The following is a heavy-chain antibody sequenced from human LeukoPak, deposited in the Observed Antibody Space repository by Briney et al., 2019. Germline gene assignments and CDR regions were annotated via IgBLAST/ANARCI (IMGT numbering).Heavy chain of an antibody. D-gene: IGHD3-3*01. CDR3: ARGRRDLIGVVDFYYCYGMDV. CDR2: ISSCSSYR. J-gene: IGHJ6*02. V-gene: IGHV3-21*01. CDR1: GFTFSSDS. Sequence: KPGGSLRLSCAASGFTFSSDSMTWVRQAPGKGLGWVSSISSCSSYRYYADSVKGRFTISRDNAKNSLYLQMNSLRAEDTAVYYCARGRRDLIGVVDFYYCYGMDVGGQGTTVTVSS.